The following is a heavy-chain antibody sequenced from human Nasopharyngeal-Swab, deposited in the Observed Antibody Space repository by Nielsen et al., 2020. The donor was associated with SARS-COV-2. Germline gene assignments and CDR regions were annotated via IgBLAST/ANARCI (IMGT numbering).Heavy chain of an antibody. Sequence: GGSLRLSCAASGFTLSSYDMHWVRQATGKGLEWVSAIGTAGDTYYPGSVKGRFTISRENAKNSLYLQMNSLRAGDTAVYYCARSRTAMTSPYYYYGMDVWGQGTTVTVSS. D-gene: IGHD5-18*01. V-gene: IGHV3-13*01. CDR1: GFTLSSYD. CDR2: IGTAGDT. CDR3: ARSRTAMTSPYYYYGMDV. J-gene: IGHJ6*02.